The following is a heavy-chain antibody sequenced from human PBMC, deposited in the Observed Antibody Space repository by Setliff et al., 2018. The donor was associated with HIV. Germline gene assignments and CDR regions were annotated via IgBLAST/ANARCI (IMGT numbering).Heavy chain of an antibody. Sequence: PGGSLRLSCAASGFTFSNYWMDWVLQAPGKGLGWVATIKQDGSEIYYMDSVKGRFTISRDNARTSLFLEMRSLRDEDTAVYLCANLWELGAWGQGTLVTVSS. CDR3: ANLWELGA. CDR2: IKQDGSEI. J-gene: IGHJ5*02. V-gene: IGHV3-7*03. D-gene: IGHD3-16*01. CDR1: GFTFSNYW.